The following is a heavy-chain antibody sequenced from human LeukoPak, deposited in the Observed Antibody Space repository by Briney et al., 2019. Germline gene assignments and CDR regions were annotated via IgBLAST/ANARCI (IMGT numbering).Heavy chain of an antibody. Sequence: SETLTLTCTVSGGSISFGSYYWTWIRQPAGKGLEWIGRIYTSGRTFYNPSLKSRVTISMDTSMNQFYLRLNSVTAADTAVYYCARARVIPASFDDWGQGALVTVSS. CDR1: GGSISFGSYY. V-gene: IGHV4-61*02. J-gene: IGHJ4*02. CDR2: IYTSGRT. D-gene: IGHD3-16*02. CDR3: ARARVIPASFDD.